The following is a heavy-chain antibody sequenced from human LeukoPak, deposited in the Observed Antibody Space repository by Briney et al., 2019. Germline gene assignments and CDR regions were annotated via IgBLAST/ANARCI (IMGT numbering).Heavy chain of an antibody. V-gene: IGHV3-23*01. CDR2: ISASGDIT. Sequence: GGSLRLSCAASGFTFSTYGVSWVRQAPGKGLEWVSGISASGDITYYADSVKGRFTISRDNSKNTLYLQMNSLRAEDTAVYYCARRGPGSPQSGKYYFDYWGQGTLVTVSS. D-gene: IGHD3-10*01. CDR1: GFTFSTYG. J-gene: IGHJ4*02. CDR3: ARRGPGSPQSGKYYFDY.